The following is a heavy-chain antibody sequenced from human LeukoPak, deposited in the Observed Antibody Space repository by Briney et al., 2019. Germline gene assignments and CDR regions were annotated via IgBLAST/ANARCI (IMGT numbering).Heavy chain of an antibody. CDR1: GGSISPYY. D-gene: IGHD6-13*01. Sequence: PSETLSLTCTVSGGSISPYYWSWIRQPPGKGLEWIGYIYYSGSTNYNPSLKSRVTISVDTSKNQFSLKLSSVTAADTAVYYCARAGNIAAAGLSLDYWGQGTLVTVSS. CDR2: IYYSGST. CDR3: ARAGNIAAAGLSLDY. J-gene: IGHJ4*02. V-gene: IGHV4-59*01.